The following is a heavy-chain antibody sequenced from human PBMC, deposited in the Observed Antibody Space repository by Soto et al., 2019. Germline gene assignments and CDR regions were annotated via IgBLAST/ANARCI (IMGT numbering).Heavy chain of an antibody. CDR1: GFTVSSNY. V-gene: IGHV3-66*01. CDR3: AGGAKYYFDY. Sequence: GGSLRLSCAASGFTVSSNYMSWVRQAPGKGLEWVSVIYSGGSTYHADSVKGRFTISRDNSRDTLYLQMNSLRAEDTAVYYCAGGAKYYFDYWGQGILVTVSS. CDR2: IYSGGST. J-gene: IGHJ4*02.